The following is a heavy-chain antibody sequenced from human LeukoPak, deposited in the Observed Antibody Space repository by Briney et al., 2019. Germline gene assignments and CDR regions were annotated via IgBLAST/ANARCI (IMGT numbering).Heavy chain of an antibody. CDR2: IYSSGNT. Sequence: GGSLRLSCAASGITVSTSYMSWVRQAPGKGLEWVSVIYSSGNTLYADSVRGRFTISRDNPGNVVYLQMDSLRAEDTAVYYCVREARESGGFDYWGQGTLVTVSS. V-gene: IGHV3-53*01. CDR1: GITVSTSY. D-gene: IGHD5-24*01. CDR3: VREARESGGFDY. J-gene: IGHJ4*02.